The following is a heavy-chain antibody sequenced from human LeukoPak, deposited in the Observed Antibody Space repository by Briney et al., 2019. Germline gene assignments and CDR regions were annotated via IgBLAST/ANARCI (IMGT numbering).Heavy chain of an antibody. CDR2: INKDGSEK. CDR3: ARELVVGPAEYFQN. J-gene: IGHJ1*01. CDR1: GFTFSSYW. V-gene: IGHV3-7*01. Sequence: PGGSLRLSCAASGFTFSSYWMSWVRQTPGKGLEWVANINKDGSEKYYMDSVGGRFTISRDNAKNSLSLQMNSLRVEDTAVYYCARELVVGPAEYFQNWGQGTLVTVSS. D-gene: IGHD2-8*02.